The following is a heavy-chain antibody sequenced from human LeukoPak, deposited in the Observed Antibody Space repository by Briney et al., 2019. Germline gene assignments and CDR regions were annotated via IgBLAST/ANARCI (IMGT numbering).Heavy chain of an antibody. J-gene: IGHJ4*02. CDR2: IYTSGST. CDR3: ARENWNARYYFDY. Sequence: PSETLSLTCTVSGGSISSYYLSWIRQPAGKGLEWIGRIYTSGSTNYNPSLKSRVTMSVDTSKNQFSLKLSSVTAADTAVYYCARENWNARYYFDYWGQGTLVTVSS. CDR1: GGSISSYY. D-gene: IGHD1-1*01. V-gene: IGHV4-4*07.